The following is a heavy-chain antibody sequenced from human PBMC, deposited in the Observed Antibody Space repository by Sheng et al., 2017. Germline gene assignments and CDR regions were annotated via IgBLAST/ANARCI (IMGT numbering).Heavy chain of an antibody. CDR3: AREGGVSWYASDY. Sequence: EVELVESGGGLVQPGGSLRLSCAASGFTFSSYEMNWVRQAPGKGLEWVSYISGGGSVIHYADSVRGRFTISRDNAKNSLYLQMNSLRAEDTAHYYCAREGGVSWYASDYWGQGTLVTVSS. V-gene: IGHV3-48*03. D-gene: IGHD6-13*01. CDR1: GFTFSSYE. J-gene: IGHJ4*02. CDR2: ISGGGSVI.